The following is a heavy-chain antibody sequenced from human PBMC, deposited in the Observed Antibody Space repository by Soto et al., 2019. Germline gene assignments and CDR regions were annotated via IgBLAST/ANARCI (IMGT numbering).Heavy chain of an antibody. CDR2: IGGSGGST. V-gene: IGHV3-23*01. CDR3: AKDRNSNYPWFDP. J-gene: IGHJ5*02. CDR1: GSTCISDA. Sequence: PGLSLRLSCAASGSTCISDAMRWFLHAPGKGLERVSAIGGSGGSTYYADAVRGRFTISRENSKNTLYLQMNSLRAEDTAVYYCAKDRNSNYPWFDPWGQGTLVTVS. D-gene: IGHD4-4*01.